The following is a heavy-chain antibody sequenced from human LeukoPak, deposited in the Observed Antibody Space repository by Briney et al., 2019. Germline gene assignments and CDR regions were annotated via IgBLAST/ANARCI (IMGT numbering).Heavy chain of an antibody. V-gene: IGHV1-2*02. CDR1: GYTFTGYY. CDR2: INPNSGGT. D-gene: IGHD1-20*01. J-gene: IGHJ5*02. CDR3: ARDQYNWNDWFDP. Sequence: ASVKVSCKASGYTFTGYYMHWVRQAPGQGLEWMGWINPNSGGTNYAQKFQGRVTMTRDTSISTAYMELSRLRSDDTAVYYCARDQYNWNDWFDPWGQGTLVTVSS.